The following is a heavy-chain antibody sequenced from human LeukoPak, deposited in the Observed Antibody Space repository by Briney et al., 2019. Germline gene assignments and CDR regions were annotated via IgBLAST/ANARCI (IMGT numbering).Heavy chain of an antibody. J-gene: IGHJ6*03. CDR3: ARVYSSSLRRLSYYYYYMDV. CDR1: GFTFSSYD. Sequence: GGSLRLSCAASGFTFSSYDMSWVRQAPGKGLEWVSAIRGSDDSTYYADSVKDRFTISRDNSKNTLYLQMNSLRAEDTAVYCCARVYSSSLRRLSYYYYYMDVWGKGTTVTVSS. CDR2: IRGSDDST. D-gene: IGHD1-26*01. V-gene: IGHV3-23*01.